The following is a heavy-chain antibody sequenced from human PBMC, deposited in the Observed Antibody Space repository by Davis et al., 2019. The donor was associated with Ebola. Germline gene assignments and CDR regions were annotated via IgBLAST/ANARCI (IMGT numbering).Heavy chain of an antibody. Sequence: MPSETLSLTCAVYGGSFSGYYWSWIRQPPGKGLEWIGEINHSGSTNYNPSLKSRVTISVDTSKNQFSLKLSSVTAADTAVYYCARHGSGSYNWGQGTLVTVSS. V-gene: IGHV4-34*01. D-gene: IGHD3-10*01. CDR1: GGSFSGYY. J-gene: IGHJ4*02. CDR2: INHSGST. CDR3: ARHGSGSYN.